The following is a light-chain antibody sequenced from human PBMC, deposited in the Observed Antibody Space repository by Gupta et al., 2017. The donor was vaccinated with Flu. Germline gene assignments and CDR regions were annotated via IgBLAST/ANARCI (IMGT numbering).Light chain of an antibody. Sequence: EIELTQSPATLSLSPGERATLSCRASQSVSTYLAWYQKKPGQAPRLLIYDASNRATGIPARFSGSGSVTDFTLTISSLEPEDFAVYYCQKRSNWPPYTFGQGTRLEIK. V-gene: IGKV3-11*01. CDR2: DAS. CDR1: QSVSTY. CDR3: QKRSNWPPYT. J-gene: IGKJ2*01.